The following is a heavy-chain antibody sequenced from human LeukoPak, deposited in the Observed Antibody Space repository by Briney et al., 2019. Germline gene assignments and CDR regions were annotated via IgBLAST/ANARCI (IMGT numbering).Heavy chain of an antibody. V-gene: IGHV1-69*13. J-gene: IGHJ6*02. CDR1: GGTFSSYA. D-gene: IGHD1-26*01. Sequence: GASVKVSCKASGGTFSSYAISWVRQAPGQGLEWMGGIIPIFGTANYAQKFQGRVTITADESTSTAYMELSSLRSEDTAVYYCARVVGANEYYGMDVWGQGTTVIVSS. CDR3: ARVVGANEYYGMDV. CDR2: IIPIFGTA.